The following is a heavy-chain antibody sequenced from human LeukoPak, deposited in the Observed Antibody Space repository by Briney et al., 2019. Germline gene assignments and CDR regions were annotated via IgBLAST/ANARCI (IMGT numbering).Heavy chain of an antibody. CDR1: GFTFSSYS. J-gene: IGHJ4*02. CDR2: ISTRNTI. CDR3: ARGDHHDDKVVGIDY. D-gene: IGHD1-14*01. V-gene: IGHV3-48*01. Sequence: PGRSLRLSCEVSGFTFSSYSLNWVRQAPGKGLEWLSYISTRNTIYYGDSVKGRFTISRDNAKNSLFLQMNSLRAEDTALYYCARGDHHDDKVVGIDYWGQGTLVTVSS.